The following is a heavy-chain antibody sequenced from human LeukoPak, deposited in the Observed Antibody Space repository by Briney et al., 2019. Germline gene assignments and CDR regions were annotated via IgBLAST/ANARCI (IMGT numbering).Heavy chain of an antibody. CDR3: ARGLRGVIITSPFDY. CDR1: GFTFSSYG. J-gene: IGHJ4*02. Sequence: PGRSLRLSCAASGFTFSSYGMHWVRQAPGKGLEWVAVIWYDGSNKYYADSVKGRFTISRDNSKNTLYLQMNSLRAEDTAVYYCARGLRGVIITSPFDYWGQGTLVTVSS. V-gene: IGHV3-33*01. D-gene: IGHD3-10*01. CDR2: IWYDGSNK.